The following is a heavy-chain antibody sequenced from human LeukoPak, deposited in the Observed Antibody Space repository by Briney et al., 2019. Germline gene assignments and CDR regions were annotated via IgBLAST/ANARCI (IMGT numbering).Heavy chain of an antibody. V-gene: IGHV1-18*01. CDR1: GYTFTSYG. CDR2: ISAYNGNT. CDR3: ARDRYYFDY. Sequence: ASVTVSFKSSGYTFTSYGIRWVRQAPGQGLEWMGWISAYNGNTNYAQKLQGRVTMTTDTSTSTAYMELRSLRSDDTAVYYCARDRYYFDYWGQGTLVTVSS. J-gene: IGHJ4*02.